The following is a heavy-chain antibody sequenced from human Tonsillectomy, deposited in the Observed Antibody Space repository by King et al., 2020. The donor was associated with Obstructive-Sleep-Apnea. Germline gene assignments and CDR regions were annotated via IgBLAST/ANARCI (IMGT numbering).Heavy chain of an antibody. CDR3: ARVGISRITMMLVGAFDI. Sequence: ERLVQSGSELKKPGASVKVSCKASGYTFTSYAMNWVRQAPGQGLEWMGWINTNTGNPTYAQGFTGRFVFSLDTSVSTAYLQISSLKAEDTAVYYCARVGISRITMMLVGAFDIWGQGTMVTVSS. V-gene: IGHV7-4-1*02. CDR1: GYTFTSYA. D-gene: IGHD3-22*01. J-gene: IGHJ3*02. CDR2: INTNTGNP.